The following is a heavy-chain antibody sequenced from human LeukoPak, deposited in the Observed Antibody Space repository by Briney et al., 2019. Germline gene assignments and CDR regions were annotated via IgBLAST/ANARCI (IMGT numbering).Heavy chain of an antibody. D-gene: IGHD3-22*01. CDR1: GDSINSLDL. CDR2: MYLSGTT. V-gene: IGHV4-4*02. CDR3: AGLVGRYSSGLYYYYYGY. Sequence: PSGTLSLTCTVSGDSINSLDLWSWVRQPPGKGLEWIGEMYLSGTTHSNPSDKSRVTISIDKSKNQFFLNLSSVTAADTAVYYCAGLVGRYSSGLYYYYYGYWGQGTLVTVSS. J-gene: IGHJ4*02.